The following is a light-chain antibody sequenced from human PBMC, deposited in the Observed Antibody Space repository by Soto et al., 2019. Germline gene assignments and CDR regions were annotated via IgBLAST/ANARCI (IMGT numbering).Light chain of an antibody. CDR2: GAS. CDR1: QTVTIN. CDR3: QQYNDWPQT. V-gene: IGKV3-15*01. Sequence: EIVLTQSPGTLSLSPGDTATLSCRASQTVTINLAWYQQKPGQAPRLLIYGASNRATGVPARFSGSGSGTDFALTISSLQSEDFAIYYCQQYNDWPQTFGQGTKVDIK. J-gene: IGKJ1*01.